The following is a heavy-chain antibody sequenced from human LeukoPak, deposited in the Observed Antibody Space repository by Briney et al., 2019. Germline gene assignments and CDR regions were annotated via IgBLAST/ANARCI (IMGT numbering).Heavy chain of an antibody. CDR1: GFTFSSYG. Sequence: GGSLRLSCAASGFTFSSYGMHWVRQAPGKGLEWVALISYDGSNKYYADSVKGRFTISRDNSKNTLYLQMNSLRAEDTAVYYCARGDLHYHDSTRRGFDIWGQGTMVTVSS. CDR3: ARGDLHYHDSTRRGFDI. J-gene: IGHJ3*02. V-gene: IGHV3-30*19. CDR2: ISYDGSNK. D-gene: IGHD3-16*01.